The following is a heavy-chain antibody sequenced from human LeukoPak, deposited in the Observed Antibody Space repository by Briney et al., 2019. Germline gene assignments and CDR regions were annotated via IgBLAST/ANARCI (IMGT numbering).Heavy chain of an antibody. Sequence: SETLSLTCAVSGGSISSSDWWSWVRQPPGKGLEWIGEIYHSGSTNYNPSLRSRVTISVDKSKNQFSLKLSSVTAADTAVYYCARVGITIFGVVIPAVDYWGQGTLVTVSS. J-gene: IGHJ4*02. V-gene: IGHV4-4*02. D-gene: IGHD3-3*01. CDR1: GGSISSSDW. CDR3: ARVGITIFGVVIPAVDY. CDR2: IYHSGST.